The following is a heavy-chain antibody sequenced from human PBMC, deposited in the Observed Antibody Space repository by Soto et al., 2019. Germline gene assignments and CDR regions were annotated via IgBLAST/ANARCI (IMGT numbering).Heavy chain of an antibody. CDR2: ISGSGGRT. CDR3: AKDGRDYGASGHGYFDL. CDR1: GFTFTTYC. Sequence: EVQVLESGGGLVQPGGSLRLSCAASGFTFTTYCMTWVRQAPGKGLEWVTAISGSGGRTDYADSVKGRFTISRDNSMNALYLQMNRLRAEDTAVYYCAKDGRDYGASGHGYFDLWGRGTLVTVSA. V-gene: IGHV3-23*01. J-gene: IGHJ2*01. D-gene: IGHD4-17*01.